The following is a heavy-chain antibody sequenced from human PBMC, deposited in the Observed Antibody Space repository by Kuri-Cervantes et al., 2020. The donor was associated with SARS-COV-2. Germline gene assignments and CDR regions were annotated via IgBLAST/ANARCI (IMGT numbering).Heavy chain of an antibody. D-gene: IGHD2-2*01. Sequence: ESLKISCTVSGGSISSSSYYWGWIRQPPGKGLEWIGSIYYSGSTYYNPSLKSRVTISVDTSKNQFSLKLSSVTAADTAVYYCARDKGHCSDTSCYYYYMDVWGKGTTVTVSS. CDR2: IYYSGST. CDR3: ARDKGHCSDTSCYYYYMDV. J-gene: IGHJ6*03. CDR1: GGSISSSSYY. V-gene: IGHV4-39*02.